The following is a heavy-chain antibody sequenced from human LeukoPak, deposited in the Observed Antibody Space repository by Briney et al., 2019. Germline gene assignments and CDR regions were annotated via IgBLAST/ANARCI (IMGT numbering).Heavy chain of an antibody. CDR1: GGSISSGSYY. J-gene: IGHJ6*03. Sequence: SETLSLTCTVSGGSISSGSYYWSWIRQPAGKGLEWIGRIYTSGSTNYNPSLKSRVTISVDTSKNQFSPKLSSVTAADTAVYYCARISGLRVGAITYYYYYYMDVWGKGTTVTVSS. CDR2: IYTSGST. CDR3: ARISGLRVGAITYYYYYYMDV. D-gene: IGHD1-26*01. V-gene: IGHV4-61*02.